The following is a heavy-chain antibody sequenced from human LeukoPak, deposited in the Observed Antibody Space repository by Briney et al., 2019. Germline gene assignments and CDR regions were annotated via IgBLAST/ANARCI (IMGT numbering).Heavy chain of an antibody. CDR2: INPNSGGT. CDR3: ARDEGDDSSGYRH. V-gene: IGHV1-2*04. D-gene: IGHD3-22*01. Sequence: ASVKVSCKASGYTFTGYYMHWVRQAPRQGLEWMGWINPNSGGTNYAQKFQGWVTMTRDTSISTAYMELSRLRSDDTAVYYCARDEGDDSSGYRHWGQGTLVTVSS. CDR1: GYTFTGYY. J-gene: IGHJ4*02.